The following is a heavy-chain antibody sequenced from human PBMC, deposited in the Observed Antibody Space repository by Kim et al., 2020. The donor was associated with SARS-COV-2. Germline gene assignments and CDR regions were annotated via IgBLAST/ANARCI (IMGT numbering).Heavy chain of an antibody. CDR3: ARGGTARTFDM. Sequence: GGSLRLSCAASGFTFTSHSMIWVRQAPGRGLEWVSAIDGSGKYIYYTDSVKGRFTVSRDNPRNSLYLQMNNLRAEDTSVYYCARGGTARTFDMWGQGTMVTVS. V-gene: IGHV3-21*01. J-gene: IGHJ3*02. D-gene: IGHD2-21*02. CDR1: GFTFTSHS. CDR2: IDGSGKYI.